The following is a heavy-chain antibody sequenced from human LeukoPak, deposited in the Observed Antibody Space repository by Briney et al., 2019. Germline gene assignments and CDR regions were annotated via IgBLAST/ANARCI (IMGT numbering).Heavy chain of an antibody. V-gene: IGHV3-53*01. CDR1: GFTVSSNY. CDR2: IYRGGST. D-gene: IGHD6-13*01. J-gene: IGHJ4*02. CDR3: ARAGGYSSSYIYYFDY. Sequence: GGSLRLSCAASGFTVSSNYMNWVRQAPGKGLEWVSVIYRGGSTYYSDSVKGRFTVSRDNSKNTLYLQMNSLRAEDTAVYYCARAGGYSSSYIYYFDYWGQGTLVTVSS.